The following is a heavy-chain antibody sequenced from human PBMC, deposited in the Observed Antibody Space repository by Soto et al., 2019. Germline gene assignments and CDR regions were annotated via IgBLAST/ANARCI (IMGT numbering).Heavy chain of an antibody. J-gene: IGHJ4*02. CDR2: ISYDGSNK. Sequence: QVQLVESGGGVVQPGRSLRLSCAASGFTFSSYAMHWVRHAPGKGLEWVAVISYDGSNKYYADSVKGRFTISRDNSKNTLYLQMNSLRAEDTAVYYCASLASLSYGDEGDGDYWGQGTLVTVSS. CDR1: GFTFSSYA. CDR3: ASLASLSYGDEGDGDY. D-gene: IGHD4-17*01. V-gene: IGHV3-30-3*01.